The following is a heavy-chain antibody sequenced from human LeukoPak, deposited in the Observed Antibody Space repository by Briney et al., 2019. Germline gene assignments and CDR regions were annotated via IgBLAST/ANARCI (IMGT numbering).Heavy chain of an antibody. V-gene: IGHV4-30-4*01. CDR3: ARDPHPGWCSGGSCGFDY. D-gene: IGHD2-15*01. Sequence: TSETLSLTCTVSGGSISSGDYYWSWIRQAPGKGLEWIGYIYYSGSTYYNPSLKSRVTISVDTSKNQFSLKLSSVTAADTAVYYCARDPHPGWCSGGSCGFDYWGQGTLVTVSS. CDR1: GGSISSGDYY. J-gene: IGHJ4*02. CDR2: IYYSGST.